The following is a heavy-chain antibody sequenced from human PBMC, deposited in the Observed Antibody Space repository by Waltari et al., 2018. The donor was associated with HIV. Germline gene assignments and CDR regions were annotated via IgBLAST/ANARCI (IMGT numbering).Heavy chain of an antibody. Sequence: QVQLVQSGAEGKKPGASVKVSCKASGYTLTGYYIHWVRQDTGQWLEWMGWINPNSGGTNYAQKFQGRVTMTRDTSISTAYMELSRLRSDDTAVYYCASSPQPPLYYYDSSGHGDFDYWGQGTLVTVSS. CDR3: ASSPQPPLYYYDSSGHGDFDY. J-gene: IGHJ4*02. CDR2: INPNSGGT. CDR1: GYTLTGYY. D-gene: IGHD3-22*01. V-gene: IGHV1-2*02.